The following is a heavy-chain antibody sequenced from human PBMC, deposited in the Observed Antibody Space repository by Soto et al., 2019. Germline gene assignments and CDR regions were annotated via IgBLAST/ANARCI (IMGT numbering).Heavy chain of an antibody. CDR3: ARRDHYDYIWGSYGAFDI. D-gene: IGHD3-16*01. Sequence: LSLTCAASGFTFSSYSMNWVRQAPGKGLEWVSSISSSSSYIYYADSVKGRFTISRDNAKNSLYLQMNSLRAEDTAVYYCARRDHYDYIWGSYGAFDIWGQGTMVTVSS. V-gene: IGHV3-21*01. CDR1: GFTFSSYS. CDR2: ISSSSSYI. J-gene: IGHJ3*02.